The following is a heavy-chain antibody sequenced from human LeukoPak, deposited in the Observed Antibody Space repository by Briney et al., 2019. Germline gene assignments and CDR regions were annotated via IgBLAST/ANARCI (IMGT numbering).Heavy chain of an antibody. D-gene: IGHD3-10*01. J-gene: IGHJ5*02. V-gene: IGHV3-15*01. CDR1: GFIFSNAW. CDR3: TNSAGKFDP. CDR2: IKSKIDGGTT. Sequence: GGSLRLSRAPSGFIFSNAWISGVGQAPGKGLEWVGRIKSKIDGGTTDYAAPVRGRFTVSRDDSKKTLYLQMNSLKTEDTAVYYCTNSAGKFDPWGQGTLVTVSS.